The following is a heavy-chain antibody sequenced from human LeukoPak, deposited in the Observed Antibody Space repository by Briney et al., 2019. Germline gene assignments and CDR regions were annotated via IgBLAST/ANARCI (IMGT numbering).Heavy chain of an antibody. J-gene: IGHJ5*02. CDR1: GGSFSGYY. V-gene: IGHV4-34*01. CDR2: INHSGST. D-gene: IGHD2-2*01. Sequence: SETLSLTCAVYGGSFSGYYWSWIRQPPGKGLEWIGEINHSGSTNYNPSLKSRVTISVDTSKNQFSLKLSSVTAAGTAVYYCARGGYCSSTSCRNWFDPWGQGTLVTVSS. CDR3: ARGGYCSSTSCRNWFDP.